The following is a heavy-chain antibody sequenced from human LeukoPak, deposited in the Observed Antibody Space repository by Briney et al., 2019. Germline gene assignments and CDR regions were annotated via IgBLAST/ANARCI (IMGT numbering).Heavy chain of an antibody. CDR3: ARVDTTLSYKPDY. V-gene: IGHV3-53*04. CDR2: IYNTGST. CDR1: GFTVSTNC. D-gene: IGHD1-1*01. Sequence: GGSLRLSCAASGFTVSTNCMIWVRQPPGKGLEWVSVIYNTGSTYNADSVRGRFTISRHNSKNTVYLQMNNLRAEDTAMYYCARVDTTLSYKPDYWGQRALVTVSS. J-gene: IGHJ4*02.